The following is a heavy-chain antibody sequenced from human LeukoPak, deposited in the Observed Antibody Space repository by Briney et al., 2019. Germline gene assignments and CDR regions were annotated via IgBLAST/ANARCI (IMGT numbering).Heavy chain of an antibody. J-gene: IGHJ4*02. CDR1: GFTFSSYA. D-gene: IGHD2-2*01. Sequence: GGSLRLSCAASGFTFSSYAMSWVRQAPGKGLEWVSAISGSGGSTYYADSVKGRFTISRDNSKNTLYLQMNSLRAEDTAVYYGAKVPRCWVYYFDYWGEGTLVTVSS. CDR3: AKVPRCWVYYFDY. V-gene: IGHV3-23*01. CDR2: ISGSGGST.